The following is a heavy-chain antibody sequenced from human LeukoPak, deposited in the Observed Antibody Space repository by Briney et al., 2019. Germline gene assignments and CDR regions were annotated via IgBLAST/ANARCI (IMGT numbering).Heavy chain of an antibody. V-gene: IGHV3-23*01. D-gene: IGHD6-13*01. CDR2: VSTSGGDT. CDR1: GFTFSNYA. CDR3: AKRVSYSSSPFDY. Sequence: GGSLRLSCAASGFTFSNYAMSWVRQAPEKGLEWVSGVSTSGGDTYYADYVKGRFTISRDNSKNTLYLQMNRLRAEDTAIYYCAKRVSYSSSPFDYWGQGTLVTVSS. J-gene: IGHJ4*02.